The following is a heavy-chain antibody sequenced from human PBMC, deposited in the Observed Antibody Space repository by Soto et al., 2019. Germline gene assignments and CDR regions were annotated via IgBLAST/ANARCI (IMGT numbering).Heavy chain of an antibody. CDR3: VGGSPRVYYYYGMDV. V-gene: IGHV4-39*01. Sequence: PSETLSLTCTVSGGSISSNNYYWGWIRQPPGKGLEWIGSIYYDGSTYYNPSLKSRVTISVDTSKNQFSLRLNSVTAADTALYYCVGGSPRVYYYYGMDVWGQGTTVTVSS. D-gene: IGHD3-10*01. CDR1: GGSISSNNYY. J-gene: IGHJ6*02. CDR2: IYYDGST.